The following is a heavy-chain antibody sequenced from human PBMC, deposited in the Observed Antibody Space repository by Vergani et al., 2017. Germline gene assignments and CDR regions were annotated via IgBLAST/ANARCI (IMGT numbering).Heavy chain of an antibody. CDR3: AKDPSYDRSGYYVDY. CDR2: ISYDGSNK. CDR1: GFTFSSYG. D-gene: IGHD3-22*01. J-gene: IGHJ4*02. V-gene: IGHV3-30*18. Sequence: QVQLVESGGGVVQPGRSLRLSCAASGFTFSSYGMHWVRQAPGKGLEWVAVISYDGSNKYYADSVKGRFTISRDNSKNTLYLQMNSLRAEDTAVYYCAKDPSYDRSGYYVDYWGQGTLVTVSS.